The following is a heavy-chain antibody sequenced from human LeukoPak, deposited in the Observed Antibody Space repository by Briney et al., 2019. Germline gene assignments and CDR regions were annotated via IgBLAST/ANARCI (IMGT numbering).Heavy chain of an antibody. V-gene: IGHV1-18*01. D-gene: IGHD2-8*01. CDR1: DYTFSNYG. CDR2: INPYNGNT. J-gene: IGHJ5*02. Sequence: ASVKVSCKAPDYTFSNYGISWVRQAPGQGLEWMGWINPYNGNTRYAENLQGRVTMTTDTSTSTAYMELRSLRSDDTAIYYCARDFTPPHCTTPNCPRGGWFDPWGQGTLVTVSS. CDR3: ARDFTPPHCTTPNCPRGGWFDP.